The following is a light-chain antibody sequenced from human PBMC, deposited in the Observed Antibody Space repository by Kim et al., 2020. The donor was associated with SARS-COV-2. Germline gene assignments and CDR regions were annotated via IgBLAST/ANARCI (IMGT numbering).Light chain of an antibody. CDR2: RDN. CDR3: QVWTGGTAV. V-gene: IGLV3-9*01. CDR1: SMGSKN. J-gene: IGLJ3*02. Sequence: EALGETARITCGRNSMGSKNLNWYQQRPGQAPVLVIYRDNNRPSGIPERFSGSNAGDTATLTISRAQAGDEGDYYCQVWTGGTAVFGGGTQLTVL.